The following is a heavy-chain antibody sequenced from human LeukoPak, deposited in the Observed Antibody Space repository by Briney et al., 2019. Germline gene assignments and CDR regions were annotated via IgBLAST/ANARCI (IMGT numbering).Heavy chain of an antibody. Sequence: ASVKVSCKASGGTFSSYAISWVRQAPGQGLKWVGWISAYNGKTNYAQNLQGRVTMTTDTSTSTAYMELRSLRSDDTAVYYCARGGYSTGFDPWGQGTLVTVSS. J-gene: IGHJ5*02. V-gene: IGHV1-18*01. CDR2: ISAYNGKT. CDR1: GGTFSSYA. CDR3: ARGGYSTGFDP. D-gene: IGHD6-13*01.